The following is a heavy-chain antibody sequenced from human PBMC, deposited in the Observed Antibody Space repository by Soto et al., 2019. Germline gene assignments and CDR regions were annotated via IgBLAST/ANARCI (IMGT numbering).Heavy chain of an antibody. CDR2: ISAYNGNT. V-gene: IGHV1-18*01. CDR3: ARGSQDFWSGYDDY. J-gene: IGHJ4*02. CDR1: GYTFTSYG. D-gene: IGHD3-3*01. Sequence: ASVKFSCKASGYTFTSYGISWVRQAPGQGLEWMGWISAYNGNTNYAQKLQGRVTMTTDTSTSTAYMELRSLRSDDTAVYYCARGSQDFWSGYDDYWGQGTLVTVSS.